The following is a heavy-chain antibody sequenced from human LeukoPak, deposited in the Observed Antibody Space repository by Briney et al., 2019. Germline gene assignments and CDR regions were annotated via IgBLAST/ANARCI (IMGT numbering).Heavy chain of an antibody. Sequence: SVKVSCKASGGTFSSYAISWVRHAPGQGLEWIGGLIPIFGTSNYAQKFQGRVTITADESTRTAYMELHSLRYNDTPVYECAKSVVVPAAIRNYYLDDWGQGTLVTVPS. V-gene: IGHV1-69*13. D-gene: IGHD2-2*01. CDR1: GGTFSSYA. CDR3: AKSVVVPAAIRNYYLDD. J-gene: IGHJ4*02. CDR2: LIPIFGTS.